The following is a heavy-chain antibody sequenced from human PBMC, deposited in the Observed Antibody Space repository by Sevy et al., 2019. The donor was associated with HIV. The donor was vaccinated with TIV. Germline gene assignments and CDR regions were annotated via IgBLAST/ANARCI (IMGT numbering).Heavy chain of an antibody. Sequence: GGCLRLSCEASGFTFSKYSMSWVRQAPGKGLEWFSTFSFGCGRINYADSVKGRFTISRDDSKNTLYLQMNSLRAEDMAVYYCAREGCTKPHDYWGQGTLVTVSS. CDR1: GFTFSKYS. CDR3: AREGCTKPHDY. D-gene: IGHD2-8*01. CDR2: FSFGCGRI. V-gene: IGHV3-23*01. J-gene: IGHJ4*02.